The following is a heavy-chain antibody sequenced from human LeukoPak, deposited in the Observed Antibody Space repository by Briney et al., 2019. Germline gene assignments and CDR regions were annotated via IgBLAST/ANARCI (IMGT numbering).Heavy chain of an antibody. D-gene: IGHD4/OR15-4a*01. J-gene: IGHJ4*02. Sequence: SGGSLRLSCAASGFTFSSYAMHWVRQAPGKGLEWVAVISYDGGNKYYADSVKGRFTISRDNSKNTLYLQMNSLRAEDTAVYYCARDLLTYRSAFDYWGQGTLVTVSS. CDR2: ISYDGGNK. V-gene: IGHV3-30-3*01. CDR3: ARDLLTYRSAFDY. CDR1: GFTFSSYA.